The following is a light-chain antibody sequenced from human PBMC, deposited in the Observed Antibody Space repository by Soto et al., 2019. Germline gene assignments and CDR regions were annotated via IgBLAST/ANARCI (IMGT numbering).Light chain of an antibody. Sequence: SSELTQPPSVSLAPGQTAIISCGGNDIGSESVHWYQQKPGQAPVLVVYADSDRPSGIPDRFSGSNSGNTATLTISRVEAGDEADYYCQVWDSNSDQVLFGGGTKLTVL. J-gene: IGLJ2*01. CDR3: QVWDSNSDQVL. CDR2: ADS. V-gene: IGLV3-21*02. CDR1: DIGSES.